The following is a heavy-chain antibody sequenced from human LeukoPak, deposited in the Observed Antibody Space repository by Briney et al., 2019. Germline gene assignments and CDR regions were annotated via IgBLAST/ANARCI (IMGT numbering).Heavy chain of an antibody. CDR1: GFSVTNNY. D-gene: IGHD5-24*01. J-gene: IGHJ4*02. V-gene: IGHV3-53*01. CDR3: ARGDGYNFFDY. CDR2: FYVGGAT. Sequence: PGGSLRLSCSVSGFSVTNNYMNWVRQAPGKGLEWVPGFYVGGATYYADSVKGRFTISRDNFENTLYLQMKSLRAEDTAVYYCARGDGYNFFDYWGEGTLVTVSS.